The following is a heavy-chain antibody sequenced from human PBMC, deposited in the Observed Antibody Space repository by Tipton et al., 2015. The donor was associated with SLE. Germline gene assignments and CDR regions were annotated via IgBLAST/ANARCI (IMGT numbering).Heavy chain of an antibody. V-gene: IGHV4-4*02. J-gene: IGHJ6*02. CDR1: GGSLTNSYW. Sequence: TLSLTCAVSGGSLTNSYWWTWVRQTPGKGLEWIGEIYHSGSANYNPSLKSRLTISVDKSKNQFSLKLRSMTAADTGVYYCASAIWYCGYCGMGVGGHGTTVTVS. D-gene: IGHD1-14*01. CDR2: IYHSGSA. CDR3: ASAIWYCGYCGMGV.